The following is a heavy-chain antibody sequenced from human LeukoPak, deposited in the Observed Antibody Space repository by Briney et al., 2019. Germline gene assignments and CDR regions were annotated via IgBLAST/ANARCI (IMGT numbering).Heavy chain of an antibody. V-gene: IGHV3-53*01. CDR2: LCSGGST. Sequence: GGSLRLSCAASGVIVSSNYMTWVRQAPGKGLEWVSVLCSGGSTYYADSVKGRFTISRDNSKNTLYLQMNSLRAEDTAVYYCARAPRMVHFDYWGQGTLVTVSS. CDR1: GVIVSSNY. J-gene: IGHJ4*02. CDR3: ARAPRMVHFDY. D-gene: IGHD6-13*01.